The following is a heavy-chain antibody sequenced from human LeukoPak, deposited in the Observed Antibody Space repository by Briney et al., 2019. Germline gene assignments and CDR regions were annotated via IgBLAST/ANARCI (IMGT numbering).Heavy chain of an antibody. CDR3: AKDSGYYDFWSGYYPFDY. J-gene: IGHJ4*02. D-gene: IGHD3-3*01. CDR1: GFTFSSYA. Sequence: GESLRLSCAASGFTFSSYAMSWVRQAPGKGLEWVSAISGSGGSTYYADSVKGRFTISRDNSKNTLYLQMNSLRAEDTAVYYCAKDSGYYDFWSGYYPFDYWGQGTLVTVSS. CDR2: ISGSGGST. V-gene: IGHV3-23*01.